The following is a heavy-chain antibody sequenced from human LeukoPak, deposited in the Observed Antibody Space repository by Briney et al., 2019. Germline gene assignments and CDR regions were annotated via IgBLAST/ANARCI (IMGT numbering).Heavy chain of an antibody. J-gene: IGHJ4*02. V-gene: IGHV3-43*02. Sequence: GSLRLSCAASGFTFDDYAMHWVRQAPGKGLEWVSLISGDGGSTYYADSVKGRFTISRDNSKNSLYLQMNSLRTEDTALYYCASTRDSNWSIDYWGQGTLVTVSS. CDR1: GFTFDDYA. CDR3: ASTRDSNWSIDY. CDR2: ISGDGGST. D-gene: IGHD6-13*01.